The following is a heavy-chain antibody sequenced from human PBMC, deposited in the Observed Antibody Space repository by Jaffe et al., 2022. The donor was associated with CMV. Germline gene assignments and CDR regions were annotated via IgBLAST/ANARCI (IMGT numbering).Heavy chain of an antibody. Sequence: QLQLQESGPGLVKPSETLSLTCTVSGGSISSSNYYWGWIRQPPGKGLEWIGSIYYSGNTYFNPSLKSRLTISVDSSKKQVSLKLSSVTAADTAMYYCARQPGISGWPYYMDVWGKGTTVTVSS. J-gene: IGHJ6*03. D-gene: IGHD6-19*01. CDR3: ARQPGISGWPYYMDV. CDR2: IYYSGNT. V-gene: IGHV4-39*01. CDR1: GGSISSSNYY.